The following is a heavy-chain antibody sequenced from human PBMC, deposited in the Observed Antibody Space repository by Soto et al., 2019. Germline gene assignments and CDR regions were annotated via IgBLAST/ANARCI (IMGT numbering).Heavy chain of an antibody. CDR1: GFTFSNYG. V-gene: IGHV3-33*01. CDR2: VWYDGSDK. Sequence: QVQLVESGGGVVQPGRSLRLSCAATGFTFSNYGMHWVRQAPGKGLEWVAVVWYDGSDKYYADSVKGRFTISRDNSKNKLYLQMISLRVEDKAVYYCARLGDCIVTGCYARTYDLDVW. D-gene: IGHD2-2*01. J-gene: IGHJ6*01. CDR3: ARLGDCIVTGCYARTYDLDV.